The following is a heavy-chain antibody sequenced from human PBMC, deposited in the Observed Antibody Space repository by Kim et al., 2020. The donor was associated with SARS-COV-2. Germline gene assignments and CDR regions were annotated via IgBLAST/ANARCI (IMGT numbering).Heavy chain of an antibody. D-gene: IGHD6-19*01. CDR3: TRGRGWTDY. CDR1: GYTFTNNW. CDR2: IDPSDSKA. Sequence: GESLKISCKGSGYTFTNNWITWVRQMPGKGLEWMGRIDPSDSKADYSPSFQGHVTILVDKSINTAYLQWSRLKASESAMYYCTRGRGWTDYWGQGTLVTVSS. J-gene: IGHJ4*02. V-gene: IGHV5-10-1*01.